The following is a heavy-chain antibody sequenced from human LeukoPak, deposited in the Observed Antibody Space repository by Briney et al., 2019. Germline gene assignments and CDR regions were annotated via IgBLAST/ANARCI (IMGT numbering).Heavy chain of an antibody. D-gene: IGHD3-10*01. CDR2: INWNGGST. V-gene: IGHV3-20*04. CDR1: GFTFDDYG. Sequence: GGSLRLSCAASGFTFDDYGMSWVRQAPGKGLEWVSGINWNGGSTGYADSVKGRFTISRDNAKNTLYLQMNSLRAEDTAVYYCAKPMVRGVTRSAPSSFDIWGQGTMVTVSS. J-gene: IGHJ3*02. CDR3: AKPMVRGVTRSAPSSFDI.